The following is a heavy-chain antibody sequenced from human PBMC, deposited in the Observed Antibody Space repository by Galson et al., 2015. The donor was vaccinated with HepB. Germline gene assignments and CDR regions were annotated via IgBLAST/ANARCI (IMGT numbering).Heavy chain of an antibody. J-gene: IGHJ3*01. D-gene: IGHD4-23*01. Sequence: PALVKPTQTLTLTCTFSGFSLTTAEVGVGWIRQPPGKALEWLVVIYGDDDIRYSPSLKSRLTITKDISKSHVVLTFTNMDPVDAATYYCAHRPEDYGVNSPVAAFDVWGQGTLVTVSS. CDR1: GFSLTTAEVG. CDR3: AHRPEDYGVNSPVAAFDV. V-gene: IGHV2-5*02. CDR2: IYGDDDI.